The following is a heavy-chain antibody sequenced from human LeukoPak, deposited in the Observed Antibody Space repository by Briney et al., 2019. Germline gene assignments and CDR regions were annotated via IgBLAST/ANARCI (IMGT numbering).Heavy chain of an antibody. CDR1: GYTFTSHA. Sequence: ASVKVSCKASGYTFTSHAMHWVRQAPGQRLEWMGWINAGNGNTKYSQKFQGRVTITRDTSASTAYMELSSLRSEDTAVYYCARDFFHYYGSGVFDYWGQGTLVTVSS. J-gene: IGHJ4*02. CDR3: ARDFFHYYGSGVFDY. V-gene: IGHV1-3*01. D-gene: IGHD3-10*01. CDR2: INAGNGNT.